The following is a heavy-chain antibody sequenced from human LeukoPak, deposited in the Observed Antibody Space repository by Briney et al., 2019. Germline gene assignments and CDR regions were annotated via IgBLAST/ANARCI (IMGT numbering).Heavy chain of an antibody. J-gene: IGHJ4*02. D-gene: IGHD2-15*01. CDR2: MNLNRGNT. Sequence: ASVKVSCKASGYTFTSYDINWVRQATGQGLEWMGWMNLNRGNTGYAQKFQGKVTMTRNTPISTAYMELSSLRSEDTAVYYCARVGRLCSGGSCYHSAIDYWGQGTLATVSS. CDR1: GYTFTSYD. CDR3: ARVGRLCSGGSCYHSAIDY. V-gene: IGHV1-8*01.